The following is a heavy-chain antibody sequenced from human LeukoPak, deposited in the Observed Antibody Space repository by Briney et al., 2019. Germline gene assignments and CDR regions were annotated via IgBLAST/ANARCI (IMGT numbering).Heavy chain of an antibody. CDR3: AKGSLEWLLSYGMDV. J-gene: IGHJ6*02. D-gene: IGHD3-3*01. CDR2: ISYDGSNK. CDR1: GFTFSSYG. V-gene: IGHV3-30*18. Sequence: GRSLRLSCAASGFTFSSYGMHWVRQAPGKELEWVAVISYDGSNKYYADSVKGRFTISRDNSKNTLYLQMNSLRAEDTAVYYCAKGSLEWLLSYGMDVWGQGTTVTVSS.